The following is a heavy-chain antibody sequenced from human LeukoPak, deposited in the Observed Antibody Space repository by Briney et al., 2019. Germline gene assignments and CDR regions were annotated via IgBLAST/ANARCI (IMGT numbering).Heavy chain of an antibody. CDR3: ARLTTVTTFPHYYGMDV. D-gene: IGHD4-17*01. J-gene: IGHJ6*02. CDR2: ISSSSSYI. Sequence: GGSLRLSCAASGFTFSSYSMNWVRQAPGKGLEWVSSISSSSSYIYYADSVKGRFTISRDNAKNSLYLQMNSLRAEDTAVYYCARLTTVTTFPHYYGMDVWGQGTTVTVSS. CDR1: GFTFSSYS. V-gene: IGHV3-21*01.